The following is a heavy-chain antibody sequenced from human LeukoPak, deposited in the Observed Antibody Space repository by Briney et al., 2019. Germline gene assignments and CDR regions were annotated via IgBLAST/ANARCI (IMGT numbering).Heavy chain of an antibody. Sequence: SETLSLTCTVSGGSISSYYWSWIRQPPGKGLEWIGYIYYSGSTNYNPSLKSRVTISVDTSKNQFSLKLNSVTAADTAVYYCARERSGSYYDYWGQGTLVTVSS. CDR1: GGSISSYY. CDR2: IYYSGST. V-gene: IGHV4-59*01. D-gene: IGHD1-26*01. J-gene: IGHJ4*02. CDR3: ARERSGSYYDY.